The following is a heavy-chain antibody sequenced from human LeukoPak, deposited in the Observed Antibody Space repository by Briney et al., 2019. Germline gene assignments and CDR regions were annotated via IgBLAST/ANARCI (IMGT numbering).Heavy chain of an antibody. J-gene: IGHJ6*03. CDR1: GFTFSSYA. CDR3: ARDGSRDGYNPYYYYYYYMDV. Sequence: PGGSLRLSCAASGFTFSSYAMSWVRQAPGKGLEWVSAISGSGGSTYYADSVKGRFTISRDNSKNTLYLQMNSLRAEDTAVYYCARDGSRDGYNPYYYYYYYMDVWGKGTTVTVSS. V-gene: IGHV3-23*01. CDR2: ISGSGGST. D-gene: IGHD5-24*01.